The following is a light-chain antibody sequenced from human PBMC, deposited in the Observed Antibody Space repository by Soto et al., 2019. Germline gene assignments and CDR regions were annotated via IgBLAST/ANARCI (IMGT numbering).Light chain of an antibody. V-gene: IGLV1-40*01. CDR1: SSNIGAGYD. CDR2: GNS. J-gene: IGLJ3*02. CDR3: QSYDSSLSGWV. Sequence: QAVVTQPPSVSGAPGQRVTIACTGSSSNIGAGYDVHWYQQLPGTAPKLLIYGNSNGPSGVPDRFSGSKSGTSASLAITGLQNEDEADYYCQSYDSSLSGWVFGGGTKLTVL.